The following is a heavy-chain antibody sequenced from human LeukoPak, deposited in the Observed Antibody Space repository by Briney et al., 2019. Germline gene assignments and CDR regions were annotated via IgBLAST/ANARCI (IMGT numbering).Heavy chain of an antibody. J-gene: IGHJ4*02. Sequence: GGSLRLSCAASGFTVSSTYMSWVRQTPGKGLEWVSAISGGGDSTYYADSVKGRFTISRNNSYSTLFLQMNSLRAEDTAVYYCAKDTSYYPAPFDYWGQGTLVTVSS. D-gene: IGHD3-10*01. V-gene: IGHV3-23*01. CDR1: GFTVSSTY. CDR3: AKDTSYYPAPFDY. CDR2: ISGGGDST.